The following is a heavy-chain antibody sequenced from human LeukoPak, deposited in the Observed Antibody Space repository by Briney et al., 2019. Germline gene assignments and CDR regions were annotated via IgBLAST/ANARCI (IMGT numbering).Heavy chain of an antibody. V-gene: IGHV3-53*01. CDR2: IYSDNT. J-gene: IGHJ4*02. CDR1: GFTVSTNS. Sequence: GGSLRLSCTVSGFTVSTNSMSWVRQAPGKGLEWVSFIYSDNTRYSDSVKGRFTISRDNSKNTLYLQMNSLRAEDTAVYYCARRAGAYSHPYDYWGQGTLVTVSS. D-gene: IGHD4/OR15-4a*01. CDR3: ARRAGAYSHPYDY.